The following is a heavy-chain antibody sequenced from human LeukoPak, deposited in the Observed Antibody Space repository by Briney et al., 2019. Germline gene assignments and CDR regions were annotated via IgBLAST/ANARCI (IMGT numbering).Heavy chain of an antibody. D-gene: IGHD4-17*01. CDR2: INHSGST. V-gene: IGHV4-34*01. CDR3: ARGNFYGDYVGVY. J-gene: IGHJ4*02. Sequence: SETLSLTCAVYGGSFSGYYWSWIRQPPGKGLEWIGEINHSGSTNYNPSLKSRVTISVDKSKNQFSLKLSSVTAADTAVYYCARGNFYGDYVGVYWGQGTLVTVSS. CDR1: GGSFSGYY.